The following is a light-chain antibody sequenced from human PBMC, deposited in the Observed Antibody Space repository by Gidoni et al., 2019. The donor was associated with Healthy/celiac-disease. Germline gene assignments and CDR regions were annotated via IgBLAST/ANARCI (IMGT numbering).Light chain of an antibody. CDR3: QQSDSTPWT. CDR1: QSISSY. J-gene: IGKJ1*01. CDR2: AAS. V-gene: IGKV1-39*01. Sequence: DIQMTQSPSSLSASVGDRVTITCRASQSISSYLNWYQQKPGRAPKLLIYAASSLQSGVPSRFSGSGSGTDFNLTISSLQPEDFATYYCQQSDSTPWTFXXXTKVEIK.